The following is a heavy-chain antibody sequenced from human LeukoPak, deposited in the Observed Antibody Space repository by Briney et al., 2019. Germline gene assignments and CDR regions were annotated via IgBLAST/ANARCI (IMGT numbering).Heavy chain of an antibody. Sequence: SETLSFTCAVYGGSVSGYYWSWIRQPPGKGLEWIGEINHSGSTNYNPSLKSRVTISVDTSKNQFSLKLSSVTAADTAVYYCAREDTVTTHAFDIWGQGTMVTVSS. CDR2: INHSGST. J-gene: IGHJ3*02. V-gene: IGHV4-34*01. CDR1: GGSVSGYY. D-gene: IGHD4-17*01. CDR3: AREDTVTTHAFDI.